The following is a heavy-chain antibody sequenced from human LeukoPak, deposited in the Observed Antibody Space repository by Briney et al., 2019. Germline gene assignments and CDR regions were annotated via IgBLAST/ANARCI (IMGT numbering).Heavy chain of an antibody. CDR2: ISGSSNYI. Sequence: GGSLRLSCAASGFTFTTYSMNWVRQAPGKGLEWVSSISGSSNYIYYADSVKGRFTISRDNAKNSLYLQMNNLRAEDTAVYYCARSALHCSSTSCYLAHGMDVWGQGTTVTVSS. V-gene: IGHV3-21*01. CDR3: ARSALHCSSTSCYLAHGMDV. CDR1: GFTFTTYS. D-gene: IGHD2-2*01. J-gene: IGHJ6*02.